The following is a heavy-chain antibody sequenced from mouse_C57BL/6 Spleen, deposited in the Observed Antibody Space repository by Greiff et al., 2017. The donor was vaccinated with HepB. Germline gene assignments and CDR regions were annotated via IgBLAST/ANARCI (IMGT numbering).Heavy chain of an antibody. Sequence: QVQLQQPGAELVRPGSSVKLSCKASGYTFTSYWMDWVKQRPGQGLEWIGNIYPSDSETHYNQKFKDKATLTVDKSSSTAYMQHSSLTSEDSAVYDCARSGYDGYSLWYFDVWGTGTTVTVSS. CDR1: GYTFTSYW. V-gene: IGHV1-61*01. CDR2: IYPSDSET. J-gene: IGHJ1*03. D-gene: IGHD2-2*01. CDR3: ARSGYDGYSLWYFDV.